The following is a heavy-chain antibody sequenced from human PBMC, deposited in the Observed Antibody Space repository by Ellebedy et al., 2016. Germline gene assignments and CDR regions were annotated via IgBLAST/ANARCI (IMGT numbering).Heavy chain of an antibody. V-gene: IGHV4-34*01. CDR2: INHSGST. Sequence: SETLSLTCAVYGGSFSGYYWSWIRQPPGEGLEWIGEINHSGSTNYNPSLKSRVTISVDTSKNQFSLKLSSVTAADTAVYYCLGNWNDVADYFDYWGQGTLVTVSS. D-gene: IGHD1-1*01. CDR3: LGNWNDVADYFDY. J-gene: IGHJ4*02. CDR1: GGSFSGYY.